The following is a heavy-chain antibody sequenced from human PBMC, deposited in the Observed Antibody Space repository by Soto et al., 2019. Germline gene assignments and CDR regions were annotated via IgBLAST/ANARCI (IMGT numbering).Heavy chain of an antibody. CDR3: AREAGGLITVRGVSYFDY. D-gene: IGHD3-10*01. J-gene: IGHJ4*02. CDR1: GFTFSSYW. CDR2: IKEDGSEK. V-gene: IGHV3-7*03. Sequence: RLSCAASGFTFSSYWMIWVRQPPGKGLEWVANIKEDGSEKYYVDSVKGRFTISRDNAKNSLYLQMNSLRAEDTAIYFCAREAGGLITVRGVSYFDYWGLGTLVTVSS.